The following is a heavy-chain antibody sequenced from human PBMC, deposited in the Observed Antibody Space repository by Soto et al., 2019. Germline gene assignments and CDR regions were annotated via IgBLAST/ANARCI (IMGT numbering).Heavy chain of an antibody. D-gene: IGHD3-22*01. CDR1: GFTFRSYG. CDR2: IWYSGRNK. Sequence: GGALKISWAASGFTFRSYGMHWGRQAPGKGLGGGAVIWYSGRNKYYEDSAKGRFTISRDNSKNKLYLKMNSLRAEDTTVYYCARGYASSGYYTHYFDYWGQGTLVTVSS. CDR3: ARGYASSGYYTHYFDY. J-gene: IGHJ4*02. V-gene: IGHV3-33*01.